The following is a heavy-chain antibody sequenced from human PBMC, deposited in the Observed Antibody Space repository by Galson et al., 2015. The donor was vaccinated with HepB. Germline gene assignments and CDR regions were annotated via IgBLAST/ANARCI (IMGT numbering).Heavy chain of an antibody. CDR2: INPNSGGT. V-gene: IGHV1-2*02. CDR3: ARIEYQLLWGGGY. D-gene: IGHD2-2*01. J-gene: IGHJ4*02. CDR1: GYTFTGYY. Sequence: SVKVSCKASGYTFTGYYMHWVRQAPGQGLEWMGWINPNSGGTNYAQKFQGRVTMTRDTSISTAYMELSRLRSDDTAVYYCARIEYQLLWGGGYWGQGTLVTVSS.